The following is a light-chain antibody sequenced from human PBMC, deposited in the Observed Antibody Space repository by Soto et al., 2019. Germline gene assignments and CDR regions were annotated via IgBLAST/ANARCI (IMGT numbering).Light chain of an antibody. Sequence: EIVMTQSPATLSVSPGERATLSCRASQSVSSNLAWYQQKPGQAPRLLIYGASTRAPGIPARFSGSGSGTEFALTISSLQSEDFAVYYCQQYNSWPRITFGQGTRLEIK. CDR3: QQYNSWPRIT. J-gene: IGKJ5*01. V-gene: IGKV3-15*01. CDR2: GAS. CDR1: QSVSSN.